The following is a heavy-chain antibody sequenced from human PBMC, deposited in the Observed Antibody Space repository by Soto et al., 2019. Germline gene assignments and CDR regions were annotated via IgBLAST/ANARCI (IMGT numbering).Heavy chain of an antibody. CDR1: GFTLCTYS. V-gene: IGHV3-48*02. D-gene: IGHD3-10*01. CDR2: ISGSSNTI. Sequence: PGGSLRLSCAAPGFTLCTYSLNRVRRAPRKGLEWLSYISGSSNTIYYADSVKGRFTISRDNAKNSLYLQMNSLRDEDTAVYFCARGFDLQYGMDVWGQGTTVTVSS. J-gene: IGHJ6*02. CDR3: ARGFDLQYGMDV.